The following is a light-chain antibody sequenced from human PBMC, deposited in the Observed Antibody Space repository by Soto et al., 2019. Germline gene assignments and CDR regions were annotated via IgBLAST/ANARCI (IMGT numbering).Light chain of an antibody. J-gene: IGLJ3*02. CDR2: SIN. V-gene: IGLV7-43*01. CDR3: LLYYGGAQLWV. CDR1: TGAVTSGYY. Sequence: QTVVTQEPSLTVSPGGTVTLTCASSTGAVTSGYYPNWFQQKPGQAPKALIYSINNKHSWTPARFPGSLLGGKAALTLSGVQPEDEAEYYCLLYYGGAQLWVFGGGTKLTVL.